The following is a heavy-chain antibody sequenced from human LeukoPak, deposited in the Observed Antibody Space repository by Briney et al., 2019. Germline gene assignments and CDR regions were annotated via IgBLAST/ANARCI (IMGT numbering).Heavy chain of an antibody. Sequence: SETLSLTCTVSGYSISSGYYWGWIRQPPGKGLEYIGSIYHRGSTYYNPSLKSRVTISVDTSKNQFYLRLRSVTAADTAVYYCARGQARLAWFDPWGQGTLVTVSS. CDR2: IYHRGST. D-gene: IGHD6-19*01. V-gene: IGHV4-38-2*02. CDR1: GYSISSGYY. J-gene: IGHJ5*02. CDR3: ARGQARLAWFDP.